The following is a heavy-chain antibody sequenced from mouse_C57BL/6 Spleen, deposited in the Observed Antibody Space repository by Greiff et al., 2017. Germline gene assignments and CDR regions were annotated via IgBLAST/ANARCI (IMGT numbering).Heavy chain of an antibody. CDR3: AQGGMDY. Sequence: QVQLQQPGAELVKPGASVKLSCKASGYTFTSYWMQWVKQRPGQGLEWIGEIDPSDSYTNYNQKFKGKATLTVDTSSSTAYMQLSSLTSEDSAVYYCAQGGMDYWGQGTSVTVSS. CDR1: GYTFTSYW. J-gene: IGHJ4*01. V-gene: IGHV1-50*01. CDR2: IDPSDSYT. D-gene: IGHD3-2*02.